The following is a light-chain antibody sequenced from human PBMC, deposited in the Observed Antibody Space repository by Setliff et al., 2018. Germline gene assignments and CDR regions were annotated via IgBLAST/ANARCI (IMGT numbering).Light chain of an antibody. CDR3: SSYISSITVV. CDR2: DVN. J-gene: IGLJ3*02. V-gene: IGLV2-14*01. Sequence: QSALTQPASVSGSPGQSITISCAGTSSDVGGYNYVSWYQQYPGKAPKLMIFDVNKRPSGVSSRFSGSKSGNTASLTISGLQAEDEGDYYCSSYISSITVVFGGGTKGTVL. CDR1: SSDVGGYNY.